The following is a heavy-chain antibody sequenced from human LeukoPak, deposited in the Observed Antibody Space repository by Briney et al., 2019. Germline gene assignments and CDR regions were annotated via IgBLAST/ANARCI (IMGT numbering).Heavy chain of an antibody. J-gene: IGHJ4*02. D-gene: IGHD6-13*01. V-gene: IGHV1-69*05. CDR2: IIPIFGTA. Sequence: ASVKVSCKASGGTFSSYAISWVRQAPGQGLEWMGGIIPIFGTANYAQKFQGRVTMTRDTSISTAYMELSKLRSDDTAVYYCASIAAAGNGYWGQGTLVTVSS. CDR3: ASIAAAGNGY. CDR1: GGTFSSYA.